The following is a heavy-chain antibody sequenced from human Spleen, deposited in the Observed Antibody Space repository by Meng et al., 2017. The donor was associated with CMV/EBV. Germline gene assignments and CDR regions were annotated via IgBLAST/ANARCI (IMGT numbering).Heavy chain of an antibody. CDR1: GYTFTSYG. V-gene: IGHV1-18*01. Sequence: ASVKVSCKASGYTFTSYGISWVRQAPGQGLEWMGWISAYNGNTNYAQKLQGRVTMTTDTSTSTVYMELRRLRSDDTAVYYCARVTTIFGVVSNDAFDIWGQGTMVTVSS. CDR3: ARVTTIFGVVSNDAFDI. CDR2: ISAYNGNT. J-gene: IGHJ3*02. D-gene: IGHD3-3*01.